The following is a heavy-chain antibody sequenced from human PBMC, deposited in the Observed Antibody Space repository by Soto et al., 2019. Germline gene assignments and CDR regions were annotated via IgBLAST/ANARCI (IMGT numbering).Heavy chain of an antibody. Sequence: QVQLQESGPGLVKPSQTLSLTCTVSGGSISSGDYYWSWIRQPPGKGLEWIGYIYYSGSTYYNPSLESRVTISVDTSKTQFSLKLSSVTAADTAVYYCASYYDSSGYYAYYFDYWGQGTLVTVSS. CDR2: IYYSGST. CDR3: ASYYDSSGYYAYYFDY. D-gene: IGHD3-22*01. V-gene: IGHV4-30-4*01. CDR1: GGSISSGDYY. J-gene: IGHJ4*02.